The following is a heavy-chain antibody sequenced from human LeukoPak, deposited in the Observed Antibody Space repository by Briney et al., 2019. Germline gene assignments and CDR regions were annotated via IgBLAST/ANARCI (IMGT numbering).Heavy chain of an antibody. J-gene: IGHJ2*01. V-gene: IGHV4-59*01. Sequence: SETLSLTCSVSGGSISSYFWSWVRQPPGKGLEWVGYIFYSGSPYYNPSLKGRVTISVDTSKNQFSLKLSSVTAADTAVYYCARVSGPVTTPYWYFDLWGRGALVTVSS. CDR3: ARVSGPVTTPYWYFDL. CDR2: IFYSGSP. CDR1: GGSISSYF. D-gene: IGHD4-17*01.